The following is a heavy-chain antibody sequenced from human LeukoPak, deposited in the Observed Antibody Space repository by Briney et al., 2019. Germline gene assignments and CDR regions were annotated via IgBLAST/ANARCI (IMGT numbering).Heavy chain of an antibody. Sequence: GGSLRLSRAASGFTFSSYAMHWVRQAPGKGLEYVSAISSNGGSTYYANSVQGRFTISRDNSKNTLYLQMGSLRAEDMAVYYCARPGYCSSTSCYTPLDYWGQGTLVTVSS. CDR1: GFTFSSYA. J-gene: IGHJ4*02. D-gene: IGHD2-2*03. CDR2: ISSNGGST. CDR3: ARPGYCSSTSCYTPLDY. V-gene: IGHV3-64*01.